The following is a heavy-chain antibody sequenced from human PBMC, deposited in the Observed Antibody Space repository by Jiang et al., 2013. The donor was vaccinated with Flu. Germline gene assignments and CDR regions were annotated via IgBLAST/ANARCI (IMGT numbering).Heavy chain of an antibody. D-gene: IGHD2-8*01. CDR1: GGTLTVYA. J-gene: IGHJ6*03. V-gene: IGHV1-69*01. CDR2: IIPVYGTP. CDR3: AGGLLTSRGYWYYYMDV. Sequence: GAEVKKPGSSVKVPCKASGGTLTVYAISWVRQAPGRGLEWMGGIIPVYGTPNYAQRFQGRVTITADDSTSTAYMELSSLRSEDTAVYYCAGGLLTSRGYWYYYMDVWGKGTTVTVSS.